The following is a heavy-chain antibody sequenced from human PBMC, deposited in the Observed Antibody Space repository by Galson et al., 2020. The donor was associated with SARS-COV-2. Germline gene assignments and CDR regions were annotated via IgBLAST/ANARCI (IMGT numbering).Heavy chain of an antibody. Sequence: ASVTVSCKASGYTFTAYYLHWVRQAPGQEPEWMGWTNPQRGDSVYAQDFQDRVIMTSDRSVTTVYMELRSLKSDDTALYYCARDSGRPGRHWYFDLWGRGTRVTVSS. CDR3: ARDSGRPGRHWYFDL. CDR1: GYTFTAYY. D-gene: IGHD3-10*01. J-gene: IGHJ2*01. V-gene: IGHV1-2*02. CDR2: TNPQRGDS.